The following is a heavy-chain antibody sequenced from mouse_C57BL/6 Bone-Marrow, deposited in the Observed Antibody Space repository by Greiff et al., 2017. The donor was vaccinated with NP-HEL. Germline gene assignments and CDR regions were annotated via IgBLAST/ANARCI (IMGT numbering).Heavy chain of an antibody. CDR1: GYTFTTYP. Sequence: QVQLQQSGAELVKPGASVKMSCKASGYTFTTYPIEWVKQNHGKSLEWIGNFHPYNDDTEYNEKFKNKATLTVEKSSSTVYLELSRLTSDDDSVYYCERRGNDWYYLDNWGQGTTLTVSS. CDR3: ERRGNDWYYLDN. CDR2: FHPYNDDT. J-gene: IGHJ2*01. D-gene: IGHD2-2*01. V-gene: IGHV1-47*01.